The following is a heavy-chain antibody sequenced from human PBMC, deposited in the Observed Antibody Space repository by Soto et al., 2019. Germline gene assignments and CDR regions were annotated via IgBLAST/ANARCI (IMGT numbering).Heavy chain of an antibody. CDR2: IHLSGTT. CDR3: ARELFGGYSPAGY. J-gene: IGHJ4*02. V-gene: IGHV4-4*02. CDR1: GGSISTTHW. D-gene: IGHD2-15*01. Sequence: SETLSLTCAFSGGSISTTHWWTWVRQPPGKGLEWVGEIHLSGTTNYNPSLKSRVTMSIDQSQNQLSLTLTSVTAADTAVYYCARELFGGYSPAGYCGLGTLVTVSS.